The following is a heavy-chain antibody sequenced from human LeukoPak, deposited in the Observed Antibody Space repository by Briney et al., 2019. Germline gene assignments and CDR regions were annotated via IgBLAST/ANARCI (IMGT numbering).Heavy chain of an antibody. CDR2: IYYSGST. CDR1: GGSISSYY. CDR3: ARGAAAAFDY. V-gene: IGHV4-59*01. D-gene: IGHD6-13*01. Sequence: SETLSLTCTVSGGSISSYYWSWIRQPPGKGLEWIGYIYYSGSTNYNPSLKGRVTISVDTSKNQFSLKLSSVTAADTAVYYCARGAAAAFDYWGQGTLVTVSS. J-gene: IGHJ4*02.